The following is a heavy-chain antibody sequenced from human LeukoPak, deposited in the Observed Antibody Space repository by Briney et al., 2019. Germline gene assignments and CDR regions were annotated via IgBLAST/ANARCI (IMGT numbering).Heavy chain of an antibody. CDR2: IYPGDSDT. CDR1: GYTFTSYW. Sequence: KVSCKASGYTFTSYWIGWVRQMPGKGLEWMGIIYPGDSDTRYSPSFQGQVTISADKSISTAYLQWSSLKASDTAMYYCARYEQQLKNFDYWGQGTLVTVSS. D-gene: IGHD6-13*01. CDR3: ARYEQQLKNFDY. J-gene: IGHJ4*02. V-gene: IGHV5-51*01.